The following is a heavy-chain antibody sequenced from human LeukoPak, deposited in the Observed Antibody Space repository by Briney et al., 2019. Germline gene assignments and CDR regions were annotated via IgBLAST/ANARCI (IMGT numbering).Heavy chain of an antibody. CDR1: GGTFSSYA. J-gene: IGHJ4*02. CDR3: ARDGDGYNQVDY. Sequence: ASVKVSCKASGGTFSSYAISWVRQAPGQGLEWMGGIIPIFGTANYAQKFQGRVTITTDESTSTAYMELSSLRSEDTAVYYCARDGDGYNQVDYWGQGTLVTVSS. D-gene: IGHD5-24*01. V-gene: IGHV1-69*05. CDR2: IIPIFGTA.